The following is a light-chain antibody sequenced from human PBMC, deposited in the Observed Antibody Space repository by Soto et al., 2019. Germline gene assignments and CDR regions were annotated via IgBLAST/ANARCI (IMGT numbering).Light chain of an antibody. J-gene: IGLJ3*02. CDR2: YDD. Sequence: QSVLTQPPSVSEAPRQRVTISCSGSSSNIGNNAVNWYQQLPGKAPKLLIYYDDLLPSGVSDRFSGSKSRTSASLDISGLQSEDEADYYCAAWDDSLNAWVFGGGTKLTVL. CDR3: AAWDDSLNAWV. CDR1: SSNIGNNA. V-gene: IGLV1-36*01.